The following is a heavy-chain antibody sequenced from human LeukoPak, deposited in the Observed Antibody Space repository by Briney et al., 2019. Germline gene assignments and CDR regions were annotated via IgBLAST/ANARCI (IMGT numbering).Heavy chain of an antibody. Sequence: ASVKGSCKASGYTFTGHYMRWVRQAPGQGLEWMGGIVALCGGTKYAQRFQGRVTMITDTSTSTGYMELSSLRSDDPAVYYCARGRGYSSGWSGPFDDWGQG. CDR1: GYTFTGHY. J-gene: IGHJ4*02. D-gene: IGHD6-13*01. V-gene: IGHV1-2*02. CDR3: ARGRGYSSGWSGPFDD. CDR2: IVALCGGT.